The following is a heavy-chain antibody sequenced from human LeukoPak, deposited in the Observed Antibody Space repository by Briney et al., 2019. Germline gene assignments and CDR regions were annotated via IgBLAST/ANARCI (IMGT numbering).Heavy chain of an antibody. Sequence: PGGSLRLSCAASGFTFSSYWMHWVRQAPGKGLVWVSRINSDGSTTSYADSVKGRFTISRDNAKNTLYLQTNSLRAEDTAVYYCAREGNPHNYDSSGYAAWGQGTLVTVSS. J-gene: IGHJ5*02. V-gene: IGHV3-74*01. CDR1: GFTFSSYW. CDR2: INSDGSTT. CDR3: AREGNPHNYDSSGYAA. D-gene: IGHD3-22*01.